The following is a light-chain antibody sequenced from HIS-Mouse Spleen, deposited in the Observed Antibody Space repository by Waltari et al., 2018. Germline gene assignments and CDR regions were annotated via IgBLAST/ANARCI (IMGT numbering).Light chain of an antibody. CDR1: QSVSSY. CDR3: QQRSNWPT. J-gene: IGKJ4*01. V-gene: IGKV3-11*01. CDR2: DAS. Sequence: EIVLTQSSDTLSLSPGERATLSCRASQSVSSYLAWYQQKPGQAPRLLIYDASNRATGIPARFSGSGSGTDFTLTISSLEPEDFAVYYCQQRSNWPTFGGGTKVEIK.